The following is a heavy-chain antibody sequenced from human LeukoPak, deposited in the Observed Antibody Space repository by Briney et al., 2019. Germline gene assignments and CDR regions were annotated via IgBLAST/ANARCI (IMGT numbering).Heavy chain of an antibody. Sequence: GGSLRLSCAASGFSFRDYDMHWVRQAPGKGLEWVAGITWDSGRIGYADSVKGRFTVSRDNAQNSLYLQMNSLRPEDTALYYCAKDLDPSGRQNDFYYYGMDVWGQGTTVTVSS. J-gene: IGHJ6*02. CDR2: ITWDSGRI. CDR3: AKDLDPSGRQNDFYYYGMDV. D-gene: IGHD3-10*01. V-gene: IGHV3-9*01. CDR1: GFSFRDYD.